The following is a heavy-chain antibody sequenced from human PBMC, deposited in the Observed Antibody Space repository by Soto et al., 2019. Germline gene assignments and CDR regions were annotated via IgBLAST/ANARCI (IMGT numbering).Heavy chain of an antibody. CDR1: GFTFGTDG. J-gene: IGHJ4*02. V-gene: IGHV3-33*01. CDR2: IWHDGSKE. Sequence: QVQLVESGGGVVQSGTSLRLSCAASGFTFGTDGMHWVRQAPGKRLEWLAVIWHDGSKENYADSVRGRFTISRDKYKDTVYLQMNSLSGEDTAVYYCARGFGAAVHAAHLDYWGQGTPVTVSS. D-gene: IGHD3-10*01. CDR3: ARGFGAAVHAAHLDY.